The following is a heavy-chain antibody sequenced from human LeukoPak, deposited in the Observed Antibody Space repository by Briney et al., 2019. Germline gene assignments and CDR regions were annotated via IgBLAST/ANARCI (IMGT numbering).Heavy chain of an antibody. V-gene: IGHV1-2*06. J-gene: IGHJ4*02. D-gene: IGHD3-22*01. CDR3: ARDRYYYDSSGYYSFQKFDY. Sequence: GASVKVSCKASGYTFTGYYMHWVRQAPGQGLEWMGRINPNSGGTNYAQKFQGRVTMTRETSISTAYMELSRLRSDDTAVYYCARDRYYYDSSGYYSFQKFDYWGQGTLVTVSS. CDR2: INPNSGGT. CDR1: GYTFTGYY.